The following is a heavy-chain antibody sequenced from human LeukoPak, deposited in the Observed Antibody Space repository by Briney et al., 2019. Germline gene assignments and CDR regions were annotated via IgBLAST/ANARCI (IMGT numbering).Heavy chain of an antibody. Sequence: GGSLRLSCAASGFTFSSYAMSWVRQAQGKGLEWVSAISGSGGSTYYADSVKGRFTISRDNAKNTLYLQMNSLRAEDTAVYYCARAPTNWVYFDYWGQGTLITVSS. CDR2: ISGSGGST. J-gene: IGHJ4*02. D-gene: IGHD7-27*01. CDR1: GFTFSSYA. CDR3: ARAPTNWVYFDY. V-gene: IGHV3-23*01.